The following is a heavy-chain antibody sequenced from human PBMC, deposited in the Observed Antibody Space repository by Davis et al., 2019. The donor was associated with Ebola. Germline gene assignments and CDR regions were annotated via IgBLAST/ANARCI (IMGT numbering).Heavy chain of an antibody. CDR1: GFIVSSNY. Sequence: GESLKISCKASGFIVSSNYMSWVRQAPGKGLEWVSLIYSGGGTYYADSVKGRFTISRDNSKNTLYLQMYSLRDEDTAVYYCARSYGENYFDYWGQGTLVTVSS. J-gene: IGHJ4*02. D-gene: IGHD3-16*01. CDR2: IYSGGGT. CDR3: ARSYGENYFDY. V-gene: IGHV3-66*01.